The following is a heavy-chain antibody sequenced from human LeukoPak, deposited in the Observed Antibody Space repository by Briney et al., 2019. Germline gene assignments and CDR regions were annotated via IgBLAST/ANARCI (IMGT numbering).Heavy chain of an antibody. CDR1: GYTFTSYG. CDR2: ISAYNGNT. D-gene: IGHD6-13*01. V-gene: IGHV1-18*01. J-gene: IGHJ4*02. Sequence: ASVKVSCKASGYTFTSYGISWVRQAPGQGLEWMGWISAYNGNTNDAQKLQGRVTMTTDTSTSTAYMELRSLRSDDTAVYYCARDRVYMAAAAPFDYWGQGTLVIVSS. CDR3: ARDRVYMAAAAPFDY.